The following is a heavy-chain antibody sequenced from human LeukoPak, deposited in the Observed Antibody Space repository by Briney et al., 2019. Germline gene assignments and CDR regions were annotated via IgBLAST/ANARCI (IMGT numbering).Heavy chain of an antibody. CDR1: GFTLSSYS. V-gene: IGHV3-21*01. CDR3: AKGLSRLLWFGESIFDY. D-gene: IGHD3-10*01. J-gene: IGHJ4*02. Sequence: GGSLRLSCAASGFTLSSYSMNWVRQAPGKGLEWVSSISSSSSYIYYADSVKGRFTISRDNAKNSLYLQMNSLRAEDTAVYYCAKGLSRLLWFGESIFDYWGQGTLVTVSS. CDR2: ISSSSSYI.